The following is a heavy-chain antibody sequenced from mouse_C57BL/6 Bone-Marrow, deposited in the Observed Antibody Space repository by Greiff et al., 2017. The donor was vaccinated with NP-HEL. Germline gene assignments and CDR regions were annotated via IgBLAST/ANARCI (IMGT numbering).Heavy chain of an antibody. CDR2: IDPENGDT. CDR1: GFNIKDDY. V-gene: IGHV14-4*01. D-gene: IGHD2-10*02. Sequence: EVQLQQSGAELVRPGASVKLSCTASGFNIKDDYMHWVKQRPEQGLEWIGWIDPENGDTEYASKFQGKATITADTSSNTAYLQLSSLTSEDTAVXYCTAYGNDDYWGQGTTLTVSS. J-gene: IGHJ2*01. CDR3: TAYGNDDY.